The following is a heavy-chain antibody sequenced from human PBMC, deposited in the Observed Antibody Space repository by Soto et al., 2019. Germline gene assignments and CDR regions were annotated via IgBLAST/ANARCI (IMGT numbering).Heavy chain of an antibody. V-gene: IGHV2-5*01. CDR1: GFALSTSGVG. CDR3: THIMAIFGEVISAGCMDV. J-gene: IGHJ6*02. D-gene: IGHD3-3*01. CDR2: IYWNDDK. Sequence: QITLKETGQTLVKPTETLTLTCTFSGFALSTSGVGVAWIREPPGKTLEWVALIYWNDDKRYRPSLKSRLTITKDTSKNPVVFRMTNMGYADTSTYLSTHIMAIFGEVISAGCMDVWGQGTTVTVSS.